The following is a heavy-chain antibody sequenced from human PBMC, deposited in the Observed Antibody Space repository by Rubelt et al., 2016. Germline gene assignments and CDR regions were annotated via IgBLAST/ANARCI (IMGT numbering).Heavy chain of an antibody. CDR3: ARFLTGPGRLRQSAFDI. Sequence: VKVSCKASGYTFTSYGISWVRQAPGQGLEWMGWISAYNGNTNYAQKLQGRVTMTTDTSTSTVYMELSSLRSEDTAVYYCARFLTGPGRLRQSAFDIWGQGTMVTVSS. CDR2: ISAYNGNT. D-gene: IGHD1-14*01. J-gene: IGHJ3*02. V-gene: IGHV1-18*01. CDR1: GYTFTSYG.